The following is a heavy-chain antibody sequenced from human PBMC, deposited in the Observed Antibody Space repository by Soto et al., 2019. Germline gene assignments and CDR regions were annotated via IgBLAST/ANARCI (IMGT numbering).Heavy chain of an antibody. CDR3: ARDRLYESNTYYYNFGMDV. Sequence: QGELVESGGGVVQTGGSLRLSCAASGFTFSNYAMHWVRQAPDKGLEWVAVISYEGSDKYYADSVKGRFTVSRDNSQNTLYLQMNSLRDYDTAVYYCARDRLYESNTYYYNFGMDVWGQGTTVTVAS. J-gene: IGHJ6*02. CDR1: GFTFSNYA. V-gene: IGHV3-30-3*01. D-gene: IGHD3-22*01. CDR2: ISYEGSDK.